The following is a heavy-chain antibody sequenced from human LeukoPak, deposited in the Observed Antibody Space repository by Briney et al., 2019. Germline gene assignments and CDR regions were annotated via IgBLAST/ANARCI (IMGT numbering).Heavy chain of an antibody. CDR3: ARGPGRWLQLTRYYYYGMDV. Sequence: GASVKVSCKASGYTFTSYYMHWVRQAPGQGLEWMGIINPSGGSTSYAQKFQGRVTMTRDTSTSTVYMELSSLRSEDTAVYYCARGPGRWLQLTRYYYYGMDVWGQGTTATVSS. V-gene: IGHV1-46*01. D-gene: IGHD5-24*01. CDR1: GYTFTSYY. J-gene: IGHJ6*02. CDR2: INPSGGST.